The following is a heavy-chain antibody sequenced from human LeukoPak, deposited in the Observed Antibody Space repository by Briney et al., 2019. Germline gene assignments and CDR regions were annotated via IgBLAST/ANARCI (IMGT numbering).Heavy chain of an antibody. Sequence: GGSLRLSCAASGFTFSSYGMHWVRQAPGKGLEWVAFIRYDGSNKYYADSVKGRFTISRDNSKNTLYLQMNSLRAEDTAVYYCAREATRTFDYWDQGTQVTVSS. J-gene: IGHJ4*02. D-gene: IGHD1-1*01. V-gene: IGHV3-30*02. CDR3: AREATRTFDY. CDR2: IRYDGSNK. CDR1: GFTFSSYG.